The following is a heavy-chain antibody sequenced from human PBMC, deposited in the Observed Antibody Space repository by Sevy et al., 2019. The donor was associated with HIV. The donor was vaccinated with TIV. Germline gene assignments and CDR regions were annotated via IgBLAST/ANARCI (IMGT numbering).Heavy chain of an antibody. J-gene: IGHJ6*02. D-gene: IGHD5-12*01. V-gene: IGHV1-18*01. Sequence: ASVKVSCKASGYTFTSYGISWVRQAPGQGLEWMGWISAYNDNTNYAQKLQGRVTMTTDTSTSTAYMELRSLRSDDTAVYYCARINGGYDWLLFPIYYYYGMDVWGQGTTVTVSS. CDR1: GYTFTSYG. CDR3: ARINGGYDWLLFPIYYYYGMDV. CDR2: ISAYNDNT.